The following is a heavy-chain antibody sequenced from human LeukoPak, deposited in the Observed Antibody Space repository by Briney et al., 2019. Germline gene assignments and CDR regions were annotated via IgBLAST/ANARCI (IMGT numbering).Heavy chain of an antibody. J-gene: IGHJ4*02. V-gene: IGHV3-21*01. CDR3: ARAGAAAPRGSDY. Sequence: GGSLRLSCAASGFTFSSYSMNWVRQAPGKGLEWVSSISSSSSYIYYADSVKGRFTISRDNAKNSLYLQMNSPRAEDTAVYYCARAGAAAPRGSDYWGQGTLVTVSS. CDR1: GFTFSSYS. D-gene: IGHD2-15*01. CDR2: ISSSSSYI.